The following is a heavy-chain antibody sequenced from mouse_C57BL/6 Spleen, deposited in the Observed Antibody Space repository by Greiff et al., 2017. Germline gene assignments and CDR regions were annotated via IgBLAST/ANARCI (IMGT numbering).Heavy chain of an antibody. Sequence: QVQLQQSGAELVRPGTSVKVSCKASGYAFTNYLIEWVKQRPGQGLEWIGVINPGSGGTNYNEKFKGKATLTADKSSSTAYMQLSSLTSEDSSVYCCARSSYYGPPMDDWGQGTSVTVSS. CDR1: GYAFTNYL. CDR3: ARSSYYGPPMDD. D-gene: IGHD1-1*01. CDR2: INPGSGGT. V-gene: IGHV1-54*01. J-gene: IGHJ4*01.